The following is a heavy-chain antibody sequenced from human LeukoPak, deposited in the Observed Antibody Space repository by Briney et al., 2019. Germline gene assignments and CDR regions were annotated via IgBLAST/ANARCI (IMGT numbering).Heavy chain of an antibody. CDR3: ARHRSGRSAFDI. CDR2: IYYSGST. J-gene: IGHJ3*02. V-gene: IGHV4-39*01. CDR1: GGSISSSSYY. D-gene: IGHD6-19*01. Sequence: PSETLSLTCTVSGGSISSSSYYWGWIRQPPGKGLEWIGSIYYSGSTYYNPSLKSRVTISVDTSKNQFSLKLSSVTAADTAVYYCARHRSGRSAFDIRGQGTMVTVSS.